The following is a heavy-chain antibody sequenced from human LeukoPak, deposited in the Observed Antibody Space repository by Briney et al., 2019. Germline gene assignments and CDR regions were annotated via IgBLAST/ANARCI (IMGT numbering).Heavy chain of an antibody. Sequence: GGSLRLSCAASGFTFTSYEVNWVRQAPGKGLEWVSYIDNSGSTIYYADSVKGRFTISRDNAKNSVYLQMNSLRAEDTAVYYCARVLAGDDYGDPIYYYYYYYMDVWGKGTTVTISS. CDR1: GFTFTSYE. J-gene: IGHJ6*03. V-gene: IGHV3-48*03. CDR2: IDNSGSTI. D-gene: IGHD4-17*01. CDR3: ARVLAGDDYGDPIYYYYYYYMDV.